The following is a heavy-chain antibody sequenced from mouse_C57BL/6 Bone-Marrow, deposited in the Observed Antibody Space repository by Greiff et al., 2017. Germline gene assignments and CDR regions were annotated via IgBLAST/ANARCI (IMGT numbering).Heavy chain of an antibody. CDR3: ARHGYGYYAMDY. CDR1: EYAFPSHD. V-gene: IGHV5-2*01. J-gene: IGHJ4*01. CDR2: INSDGGST. Sequence: EVKLVESGGGLVQPGESLKLSCESNEYAFPSHDMSWVRKTPEKRLELVAAINSDGGSTYYPDTVGRRFIISRDNTKKTLYLQMSSLRSEDTALYYCARHGYGYYAMDYWGQGTSVTVSS. D-gene: IGHD2-2*01.